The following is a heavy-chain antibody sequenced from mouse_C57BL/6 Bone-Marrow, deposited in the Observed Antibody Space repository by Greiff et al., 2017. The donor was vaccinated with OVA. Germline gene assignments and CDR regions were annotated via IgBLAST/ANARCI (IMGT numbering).Heavy chain of an antibody. D-gene: IGHD2-3*01. CDR1: GFTFSDAW. Sequence: EVNVVESGGGLVQPGGSMKLSCAASGFTFSDAWMDWVRQSPEKGLEWVAEIRNKANNHATYYAESVKGRFTISRDDSKSSVYLQMNSLRAEDTGIYYCTSLGYYYYAMDYWGQGTSVTVSS. J-gene: IGHJ4*01. CDR3: TSLGYYYYAMDY. CDR2: IRNKANNHAT. V-gene: IGHV6-6*01.